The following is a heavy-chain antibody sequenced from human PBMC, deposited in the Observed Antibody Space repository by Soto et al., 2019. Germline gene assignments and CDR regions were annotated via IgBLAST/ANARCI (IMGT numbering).Heavy chain of an antibody. CDR1: GFIFSGYA. V-gene: IGHV3-23*01. J-gene: IGHJ4*02. D-gene: IGHD2-15*01. CDR2: VIGSGDGT. CDR3: ATAWSGHCSGGSCYSPSSFDH. Sequence: EVQLLESGGGLVQPGGSLRLSCAASGFIFSGYAMSWVRQAPGKGLEWVSNVIGSGDGTYYADSVKGRFIISRDNSKNTLYLQMSSLRAEDTAVYYCATAWSGHCSGGSCYSPSSFDHWGQGALVTVSS.